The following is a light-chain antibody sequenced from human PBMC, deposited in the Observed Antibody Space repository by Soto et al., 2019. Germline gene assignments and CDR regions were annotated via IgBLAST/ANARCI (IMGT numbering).Light chain of an antibody. CDR1: QGISSY. J-gene: IGKJ2*01. Sequence: AIRMTQSPSSFSASTGDRVTIPCRASQGISSYLAGYQQKPGKAPKRLIYGASTLQSGVPSRFSGSGSGTDFTLTISCLQSEDFATYYCQQYYSYPYTFGQGTKLEIK. V-gene: IGKV1-8*01. CDR2: GAS. CDR3: QQYYSYPYT.